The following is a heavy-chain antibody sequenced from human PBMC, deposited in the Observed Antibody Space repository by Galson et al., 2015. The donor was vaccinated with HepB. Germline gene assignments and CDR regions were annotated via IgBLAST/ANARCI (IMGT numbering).Heavy chain of an antibody. CDR2: ISSTSSTI. CDR3: ARLFMPYVDY. Sequence: SLRLSCAVSGFPFSSYSMNWVRQALGKGLEWVSYISSTSSTIYYADSVKGRFTISRDSAKNSLYLQMNSLRAEDTAVYYCARLFMPYVDYWGQGTLVTVSS. D-gene: IGHD2-8*01. V-gene: IGHV3-48*01. J-gene: IGHJ4*02. CDR1: GFPFSSYS.